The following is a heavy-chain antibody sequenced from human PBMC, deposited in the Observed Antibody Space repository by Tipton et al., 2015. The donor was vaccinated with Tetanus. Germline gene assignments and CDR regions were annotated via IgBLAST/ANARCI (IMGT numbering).Heavy chain of an antibody. D-gene: IGHD3-22*01. J-gene: IGHJ6*02. CDR1: GYTFTGYY. Sequence: QVQLVQSGAEVKKPGASVKVSCKASGYTFTGYYIYWVRQAPGQRLEWMGWIDPNSGGTVYAQKFRGRVTMTRDTSISTAYMELRSLRSDDTAVYYCARDRGDYIYYGMDVWGPGTTVTVS. CDR2: IDPNSGGT. CDR3: ARDRGDYIYYGMDV. V-gene: IGHV1-2*02.